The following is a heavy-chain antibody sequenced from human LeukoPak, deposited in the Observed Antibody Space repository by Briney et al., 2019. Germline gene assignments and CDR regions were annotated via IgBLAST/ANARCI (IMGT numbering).Heavy chain of an antibody. D-gene: IGHD6-19*01. V-gene: IGHV3-7*01. J-gene: IGHJ4*02. Sequence: GGPLRLSWAASGFPFCSSWTSCVRQAPGKGLEWVANIKQDGNEKYYVDSVKGRFTISRDNAKNSLYLQMNSLRAEDTAVYYCARDWLGIFDYWGQGTLVTVSS. CDR3: ARDWLGIFDY. CDR2: IKQDGNEK. CDR1: GFPFCSSW.